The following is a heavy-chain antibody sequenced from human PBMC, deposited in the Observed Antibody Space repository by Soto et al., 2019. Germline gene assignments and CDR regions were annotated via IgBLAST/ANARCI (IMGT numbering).Heavy chain of an antibody. Sequence: PGGSLRLSCAASGFTFSSYSMNWVRQAPGKGLEWVSSISSSSSYIYYADSVKGRFTISRDNAKNTLYLQMNSLRAEDTAVYYCARDRIPTGMDVWGQGTTVTVSS. J-gene: IGHJ6*02. CDR1: GFTFSSYS. CDR3: ARDRIPTGMDV. CDR2: ISSSSSYI. V-gene: IGHV3-21*01.